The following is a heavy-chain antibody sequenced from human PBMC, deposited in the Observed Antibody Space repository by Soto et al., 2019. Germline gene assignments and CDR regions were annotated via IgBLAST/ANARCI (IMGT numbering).Heavy chain of an antibody. D-gene: IGHD3-22*01. V-gene: IGHV1-58*01. CDR2: IVVGSGNT. CDR3: AADPYDRSGYFVGRFEY. J-gene: IGHJ4*02. CDR1: GFTFTSSA. Sequence: SVKVSCKASGFTFTSSAVQWVRQARGQRLEWIGWIVVGSGNTNYAQKFQERVTITRDMSTSTAYMELSSLRSEDTAVYYCAADPYDRSGYFVGRFEYWGRRNLFTVCS.